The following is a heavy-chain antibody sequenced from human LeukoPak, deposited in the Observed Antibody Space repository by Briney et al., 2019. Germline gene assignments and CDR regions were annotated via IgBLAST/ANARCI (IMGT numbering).Heavy chain of an antibody. CDR3: ARNRAFDV. Sequence: PGGSLRLSCAASGFTVSSNYMTWVRQAPGKGLEWVSVIYTGGATYYADSVKGRYTISRDNSKNTLYLQMNSLRAEDTAVYYCARNRAFDVWGQGTMVTVSS. D-gene: IGHD1/OR15-1a*01. V-gene: IGHV3-53*01. CDR2: IYTGGAT. CDR1: GFTVSSNY. J-gene: IGHJ3*01.